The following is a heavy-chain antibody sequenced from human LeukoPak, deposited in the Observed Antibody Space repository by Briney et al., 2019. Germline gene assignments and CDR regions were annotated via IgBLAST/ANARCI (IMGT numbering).Heavy chain of an antibody. CDR1: GFTFSSYA. V-gene: IGHV3-23*01. D-gene: IGHD2-2*01. Sequence: GGSLRLSCAASGFTFSSYAMSWVRQAPGKGLEWVSAISGSGGSTYYADSVKGRFTTSRDNSKNTLYLQMNSLRAEDTAVYYCAKSLVAALNYGMDVWGQGTTVTVSS. CDR2: ISGSGGST. CDR3: AKSLVAALNYGMDV. J-gene: IGHJ6*02.